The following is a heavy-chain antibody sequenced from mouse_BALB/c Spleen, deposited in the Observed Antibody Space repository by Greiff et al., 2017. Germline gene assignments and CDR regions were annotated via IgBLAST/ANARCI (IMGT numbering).Heavy chain of an antibody. CDR1: GYAFTNYL. CDR2: INPGSGGT. J-gene: IGHJ4*01. Sequence: VQLQESGAELVRPGTSVKVSCKASGYAFTNYLIEWVKQRPGQGLEWIGVINPGSGGTNYNEKFKGKATLTADKSSSTAYMQLSSLTSDDSAVYFCARRDDYGGYYYAMDYWGQGTSVTVSS. CDR3: ARRDDYGGYYYAMDY. D-gene: IGHD2-4*01. V-gene: IGHV1-54*01.